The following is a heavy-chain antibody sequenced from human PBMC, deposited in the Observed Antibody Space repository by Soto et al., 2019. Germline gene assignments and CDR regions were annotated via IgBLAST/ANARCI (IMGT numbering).Heavy chain of an antibody. CDR1: GGSISSGGYY. CDR2: IYYSGST. D-gene: IGHD3-9*01. CDR3: ARELWTIFGLDP. V-gene: IGHV4-31*03. Sequence: PSETLSLTCTVSGGSISSGGYYWSWIRQHPGKGLEWIGYIYYSGSTYYNPSLKSRVTISVDTSKNQFSLKLSSVTAADTAVYYCARELWTIFGLDPWGQGTLVTVSS. J-gene: IGHJ5*02.